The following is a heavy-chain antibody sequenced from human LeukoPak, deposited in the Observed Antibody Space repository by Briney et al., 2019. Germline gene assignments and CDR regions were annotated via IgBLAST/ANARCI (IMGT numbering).Heavy chain of an antibody. J-gene: IGHJ6*02. D-gene: IGHD3-10*01. V-gene: IGHV1-24*01. Sequence: ASVKVSCKVSGYTLTELSMHWVRQAPGKGLEWMGGFDPEDGETIYAQKFQGRVTMTEDTSTDTAYMELSSLRSEDTAVYYCATLWFVRNWHYYYYGMDVWGQGTTVTVSS. CDR1: GYTLTELS. CDR2: FDPEDGET. CDR3: ATLWFVRNWHYYYYGMDV.